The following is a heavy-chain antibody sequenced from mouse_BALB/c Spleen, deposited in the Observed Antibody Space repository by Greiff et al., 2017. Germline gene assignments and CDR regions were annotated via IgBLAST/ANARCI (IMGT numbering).Heavy chain of an antibody. CDR3: ARQLSL. CDR1: GFTFSSYT. Sequence: DVKLVESGGGLVQPGGSLKLSCAASGFTFSSYTMSWVRQTPEKRLEWVAYISNGGGSTYYPDTVKGRFTISRDNAKNTLYLQMSSLKSEDTAMYYCARQLSLWGQGTLVTVSA. J-gene: IGHJ3*01. CDR2: ISNGGGST. V-gene: IGHV5-12-2*01.